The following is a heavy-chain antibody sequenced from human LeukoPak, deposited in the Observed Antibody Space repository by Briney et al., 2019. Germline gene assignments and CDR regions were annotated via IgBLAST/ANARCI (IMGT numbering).Heavy chain of an antibody. CDR1: GFTFSSYG. J-gene: IGHJ5*02. D-gene: IGHD3-10*01. CDR3: AKARPYYYGSGSYYPNWFDP. CDR2: ISYDGSNK. Sequence: GGSLRLSCAASGFTFSSYGMHWVRQAPGKGLEWVAVISYDGSNKYYADSVKGRFTISRDNSKNTLYLQMNGLRAEDSAVYYCAKARPYYYGSGSYYPNWFDPWGQGTLVTVSS. V-gene: IGHV3-30*18.